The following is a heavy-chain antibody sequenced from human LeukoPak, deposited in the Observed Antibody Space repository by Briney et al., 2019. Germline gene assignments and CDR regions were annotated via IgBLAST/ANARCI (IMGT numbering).Heavy chain of an antibody. CDR2: ISTSSSYI. J-gene: IGHJ4*02. V-gene: IGHV3-21*01. CDR3: ARDYIGGWNDH. CDR1: GFIFSSYS. Sequence: GGSLRLSCAASGFIFSSYSMNWVRQAPGKGLEWVSFISTSSSYIYYADPVKGRFTISRDNAKNSLYLQMNSLKVEDTAVYFCARDYIGGWNDHWGQGTLVTVSS. D-gene: IGHD3-16*01.